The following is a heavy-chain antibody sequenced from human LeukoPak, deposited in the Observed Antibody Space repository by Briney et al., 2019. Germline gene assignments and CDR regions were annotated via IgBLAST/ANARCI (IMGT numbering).Heavy chain of an antibody. CDR2: IYSGGST. V-gene: IGHV3-66*01. Sequence: GGSLRLSCAASGFTFSSNDMTWVRQAPGKGLEWVSLIYSGGSTSYADSVRGRFTISRDNSKNTLYLQMNSLRAEDTAVYYCARIETVADAFDIWGQGTLVTVSS. CDR1: GFTFSSND. D-gene: IGHD1-1*01. CDR3: ARIETVADAFDI. J-gene: IGHJ3*02.